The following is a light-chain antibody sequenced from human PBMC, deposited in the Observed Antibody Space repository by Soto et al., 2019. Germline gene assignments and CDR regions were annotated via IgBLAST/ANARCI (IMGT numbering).Light chain of an antibody. J-gene: IGKJ1*01. Sequence: DIQMTQSPSSLSASVGDSVTITCRASQNIGNYLHWYQQRPGEGPKLLIYASSRLQSGVPSRFSGSGSGTHFTLTITSLRPEDCATYYCQQSYSTPPAFGQGTKVEIK. CDR1: QNIGNY. CDR2: ASS. V-gene: IGKV1-39*01. CDR3: QQSYSTPPA.